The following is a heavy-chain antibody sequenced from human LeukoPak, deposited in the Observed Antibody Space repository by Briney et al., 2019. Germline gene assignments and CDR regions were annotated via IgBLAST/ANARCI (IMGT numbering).Heavy chain of an antibody. V-gene: IGHV3-21*01. CDR1: GFTFSSYS. Sequence: GGSLRLSCAASGFTFSSYSMNWVRQAPGKGLEWVSSTSSSSSYIYYADSVKGRFTISRDNAKNSLYLQMNSLRAEDTAVYYCARDIVVVPAASAVPNWFDPRGQGTLVTVSS. CDR3: ARDIVVVPAASAVPNWFDP. D-gene: IGHD2-2*01. J-gene: IGHJ5*02. CDR2: TSSSSSYI.